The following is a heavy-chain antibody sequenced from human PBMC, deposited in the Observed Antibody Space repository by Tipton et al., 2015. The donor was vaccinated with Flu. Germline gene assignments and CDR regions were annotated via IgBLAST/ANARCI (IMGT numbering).Heavy chain of an antibody. J-gene: IGHJ4*02. CDR2: INQDGSEK. CDR1: GFTFTNYW. CDR3: VRGIYSSEGR. V-gene: IGHV3-7*01. Sequence: SLRLSCAASGFTFTNYWMIWVRQAPGKGLEWVANINQDGSEKYYVDSVKGRFIISRDNARNSVYLQMNSLRAEDTAVYYCVRGIYSSEGRWGQGTLVTVSS. D-gene: IGHD6-25*01.